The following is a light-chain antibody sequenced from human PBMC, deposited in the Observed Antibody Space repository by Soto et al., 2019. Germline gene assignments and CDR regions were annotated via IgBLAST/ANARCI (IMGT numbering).Light chain of an antibody. CDR2: LGS. Sequence: DIVRAQSPLSLPVTPGGPASISCRSSQSLLHSNGYNYLDWYLQKPGQSPQLLIYLGSNRASGVPDRFSGSGSGTDFTLKISRVEAEDVGVYYCMQALQSPYTFGQGNKLEIK. V-gene: IGKV2-28*01. J-gene: IGKJ2*01. CDR1: QSLLHSNGYNY. CDR3: MQALQSPYT.